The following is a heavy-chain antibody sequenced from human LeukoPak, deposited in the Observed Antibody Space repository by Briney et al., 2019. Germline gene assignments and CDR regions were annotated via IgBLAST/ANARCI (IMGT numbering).Heavy chain of an antibody. CDR2: ISSSSSYI. CDR3: ARGFNYYGSGSYYNRRGWFDP. Sequence: GGSPRLSCAASGFTFSSYSMNWVRQAPGKGLEWVSSISSSSSYIYYADSVKGRFTISRDNAKNSLYLQMNSLRAEDTAVYYCARGFNYYGSGSYYNRRGWFDPWGQGTLVTVSS. D-gene: IGHD3-10*01. CDR1: GFTFSSYS. J-gene: IGHJ5*02. V-gene: IGHV3-21*01.